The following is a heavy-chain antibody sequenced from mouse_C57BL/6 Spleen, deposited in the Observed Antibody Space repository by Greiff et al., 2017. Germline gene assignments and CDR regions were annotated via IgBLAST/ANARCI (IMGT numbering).Heavy chain of an antibody. CDR1: GFTFSNYW. J-gene: IGHJ4*01. CDR3: TGGYYDYDDAMDY. CDR2: IRLKSVNYAT. D-gene: IGHD2-4*01. V-gene: IGHV6-3*01. Sequence: EVKLMESGGGLVQPGGSMKLSCVASGFTFSNYWMNWVRQSPEKGLEWVAQIRLKSVNYATHYAESVKGRFTISRDDSKSSVYLQMNNLRAEDTGIYYCTGGYYDYDDAMDYWGQGTSVTVSS.